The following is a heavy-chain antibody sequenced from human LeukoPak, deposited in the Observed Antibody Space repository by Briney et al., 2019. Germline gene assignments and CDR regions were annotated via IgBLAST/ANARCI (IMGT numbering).Heavy chain of an antibody. J-gene: IGHJ4*02. CDR1: GLIVSSNY. CDR3: AREFWQHPRSYYFDY. V-gene: IGHV3-53*01. D-gene: IGHD3-3*01. CDR2: IYGDGST. Sequence: GGSLRLSCAASGLIVSSNYMSWVRQAPGKGLEWVSIIYGDGSTYYADSMKGRFTISRDNSKNTLYLQMNSLRVEDTAVYYCAREFWQHPRSYYFDYWGQGTLVTVSS.